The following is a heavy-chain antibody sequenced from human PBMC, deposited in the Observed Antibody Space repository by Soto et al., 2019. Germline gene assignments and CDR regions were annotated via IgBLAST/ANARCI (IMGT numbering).Heavy chain of an antibody. V-gene: IGHV1-18*03. J-gene: IGHJ4*02. CDR2: ISAYNGNT. CDR1: GYTFTSYG. Sequence: ASVRVSCKASGYTFTSYGISWVRQAPGQGLEWMGWISAYNGNTNYAQKLQGRVTMTTDTSTSTAYMELRSLRSADMAVYYCARDAVAGSNPFDYWGQGTLVTVS. D-gene: IGHD6-19*01. CDR3: ARDAVAGSNPFDY.